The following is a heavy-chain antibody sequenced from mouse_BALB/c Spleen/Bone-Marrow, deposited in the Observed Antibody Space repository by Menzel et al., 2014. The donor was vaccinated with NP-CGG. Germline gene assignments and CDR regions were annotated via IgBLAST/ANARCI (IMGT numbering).Heavy chain of an antibody. CDR2: IWGGGST. CDR1: GFSLSRYS. J-gene: IGHJ4*01. V-gene: IGHV2-6-4*01. D-gene: IGHD1-2*01. CDR3: ARNIHITTWMDY. Sequence: VQGVESGPGLVAPSQRLSITCTVSGFSLSRYSLHWVRQPPGKGLEWLGMIWGGGSTDYNSALKSRLSISKDNSKSQVFLKMNSLQTDDTAMYYCARNIHITTWMDYWGQGTSVTVSS.